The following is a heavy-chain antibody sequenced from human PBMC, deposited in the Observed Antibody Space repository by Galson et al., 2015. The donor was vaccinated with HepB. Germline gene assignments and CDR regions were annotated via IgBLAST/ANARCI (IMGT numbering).Heavy chain of an antibody. Sequence: SLRLSCAASGFTFRDYYMAWIRQAPGMGLDWVAYMGYSDSNTNYGGSVQGRFTIFRDNAKNLLYLQMNSLRAEDTAIYYCARARGSGFYYMDVWGNGTTVTVSS. J-gene: IGHJ6*03. CDR3: ARARGSGFYYMDV. CDR2: MGYSDSNT. D-gene: IGHD3-10*01. V-gene: IGHV3-11*06. CDR1: GFTFRDYY.